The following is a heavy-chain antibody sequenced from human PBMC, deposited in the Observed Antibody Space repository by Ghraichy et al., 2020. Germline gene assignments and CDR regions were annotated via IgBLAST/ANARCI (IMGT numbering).Heavy chain of an antibody. CDR2: IKQDGSEK. V-gene: IGHV3-7*01. D-gene: IGHD3-22*01. J-gene: IGHJ3*02. CDR1: GFTFSSYW. Sequence: AGSLRLSCAASGFTFSSYWMSWVRQAPGKGLEWVANIKQDGSEKYYVDSVKGRFTISRDNAKNSLYLQMNSLRAEDTAVYYCARERTRSDYYDSSPLDAFDIWGQGTMVTVSS. CDR3: ARERTRSDYYDSSPLDAFDI.